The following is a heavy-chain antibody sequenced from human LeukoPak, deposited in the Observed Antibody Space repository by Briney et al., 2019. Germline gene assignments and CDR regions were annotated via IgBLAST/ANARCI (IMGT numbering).Heavy chain of an antibody. CDR2: INPSGGST. CDR3: AKGPNFGSWRALDY. CDR1: GYTLTSYY. V-gene: IGHV1-46*01. Sequence: ASVKVSCKASGYTLTSYYMHWVRQAPGQGLEWMGIINPSGGSTSYAQKFQGRVTMTRDTSTSTVYVELNSLRPDDTAVYYCAKGPNFGSWRALDYWGQGSLVTVSS. J-gene: IGHJ4*02. D-gene: IGHD3-10*01.